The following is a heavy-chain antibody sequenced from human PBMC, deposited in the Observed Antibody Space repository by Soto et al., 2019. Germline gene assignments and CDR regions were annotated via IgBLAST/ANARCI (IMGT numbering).Heavy chain of an antibody. V-gene: IGHV1-3*01. CDR2: INAGNGNT. Sequence: ASVKVSCKASGGTFSSYTISWVRQAPGQGLEWMGRINAGNGNTKYAQKFQGRVTITRDTSASTAYMELSSLRSEDTAVYYCARDTEDWGDYYYMDVWGKGTTVTVSS. CDR3: ARDTEDWGDYYYMDV. CDR1: GGTFSSYT. J-gene: IGHJ6*03. D-gene: IGHD3-16*01.